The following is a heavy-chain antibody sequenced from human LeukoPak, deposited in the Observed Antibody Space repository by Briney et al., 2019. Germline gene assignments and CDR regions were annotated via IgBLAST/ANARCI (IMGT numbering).Heavy chain of an antibody. CDR2: IYPGDSDT. J-gene: IGHJ4*02. D-gene: IGHD4-17*01. CDR1: GYSFTSYW. Sequence: GESLKISCKGSGYSFTSYWIGWVRQMPGKGLEWMGIIYPGDSDTRYSPSFQGQATISADKSISTAYLQWSSLKASDTAMYYCARRSNDYGDLYYFDYWGQGTLVTVSS. CDR3: ARRSNDYGDLYYFDY. V-gene: IGHV5-51*01.